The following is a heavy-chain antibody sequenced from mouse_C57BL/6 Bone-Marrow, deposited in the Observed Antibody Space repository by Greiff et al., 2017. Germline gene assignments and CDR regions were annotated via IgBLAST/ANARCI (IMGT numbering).Heavy chain of an antibody. V-gene: IGHV1-81*01. CDR2: IYPRSGNT. J-gene: IGHJ4*01. CDR1: GYTFTSYG. D-gene: IGHD2-4*01. Sequence: VQLQQSGAELARPGASVKLSCKASGYTFTSYGISWVMQRTGQGLEWIGEIYPRSGNTYYNEKFKGKATLTADKSSSTAYVELRRLTSKDSAVYFDAREMTTGYYAMDYWGQGTSVTVSS. CDR3: AREMTTGYYAMDY.